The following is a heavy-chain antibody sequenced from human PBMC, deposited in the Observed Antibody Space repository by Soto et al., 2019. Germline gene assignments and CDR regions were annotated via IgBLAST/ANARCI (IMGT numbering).Heavy chain of an antibody. CDR2: IYYSGST. Sequence: SETLSLTCTVSGCSISSYYWSWIRQPPGKGLEWIGYIYYSGSTNYNPSLKSRVTISVDTSKNQFSLKLTSVTAADTAVYYCVRRHGLTIDAYYWGQGTLVTVSS. V-gene: IGHV4-59*08. CDR3: VRRHGLTIDAYY. CDR1: GCSISSYY. D-gene: IGHD3-10*01. J-gene: IGHJ4*02.